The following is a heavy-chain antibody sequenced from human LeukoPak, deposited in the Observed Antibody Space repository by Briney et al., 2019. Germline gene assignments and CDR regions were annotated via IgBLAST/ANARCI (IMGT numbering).Heavy chain of an antibody. CDR1: GGTFSSYS. Sequence: ASVTVSCKASGGTFSSYSITWVRQAPGQGLEWMGGIMPLFNTANYAQQFQGRVTITTDESTSTAYMELNSLRFEDTAMYYCARVDRYHYYLDVWGKGTTVTVS. J-gene: IGHJ6*03. CDR2: IMPLFNTA. CDR3: ARVDRYHYYLDV. V-gene: IGHV1-69*05.